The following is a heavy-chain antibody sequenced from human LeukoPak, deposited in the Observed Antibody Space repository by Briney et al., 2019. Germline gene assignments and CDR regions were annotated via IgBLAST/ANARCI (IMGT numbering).Heavy chain of an antibody. CDR3: ARDLATQPSLDYYYYGMDV. CDR2: INPNSGGT. J-gene: IGHJ6*02. CDR1: GYTFTGYY. D-gene: IGHD2-2*01. Sequence: ASVKVSCKASGYTFTGYYMHWVRQAPGQGLEWMGWINPNSGGTNYAQKFQGWVTMTRDTSISTAYMELSRLRSDDTAVYYCARDLATQPSLDYYYYGMDVWGQGTTVTVSS. V-gene: IGHV1-2*04.